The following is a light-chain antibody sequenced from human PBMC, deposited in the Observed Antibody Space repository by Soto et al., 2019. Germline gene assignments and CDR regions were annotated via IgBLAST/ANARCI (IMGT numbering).Light chain of an antibody. Sequence: AIRMTQSPSSLSASTGDRVTITCRASQGISSYLAWYQQKPGKAPKLLIYAASTLQSGVPSRFSGSGSGTDFTLTISSLQPEDFATYYCQQCYSSPLTFGGGTKVDIK. CDR3: QQCYSSPLT. CDR2: AAS. V-gene: IGKV1-8*01. J-gene: IGKJ4*01. CDR1: QGISSY.